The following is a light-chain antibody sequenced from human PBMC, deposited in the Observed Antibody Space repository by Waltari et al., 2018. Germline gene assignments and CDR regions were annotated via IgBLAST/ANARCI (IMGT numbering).Light chain of an antibody. CDR3: QQSYTTPYT. CDR1: QSISKY. V-gene: IGKV1-39*01. J-gene: IGKJ2*01. CDR2: GAF. Sequence: DIQMTQSPSSLSASVGDRVTITYRASQSISKYLNWYKQKPRKAPKLLIYGAFSLQSGVPPRFSGSGSGTEFTLTISSLQPEDFATYSCQQSYTTPYTFGQGTKLEI.